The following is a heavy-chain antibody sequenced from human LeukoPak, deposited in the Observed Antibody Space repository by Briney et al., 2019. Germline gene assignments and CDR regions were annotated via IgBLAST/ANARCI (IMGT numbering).Heavy chain of an antibody. D-gene: IGHD6-13*01. CDR2: ISTSGRT. V-gene: IGHV3-23*01. J-gene: IGHJ4*02. CDR3: ASTIAAVEFAY. CDR1: GFTFSSYA. Sequence: GGSLRLSCADSGFTFSSYAMSWVRQAPGKGLEWVSLISTSGRTHYADSVKGRFTISRDNSKNTLYLQMNSLRAEDTAVYYCASTIAAVEFAYWGQGTLVTVSS.